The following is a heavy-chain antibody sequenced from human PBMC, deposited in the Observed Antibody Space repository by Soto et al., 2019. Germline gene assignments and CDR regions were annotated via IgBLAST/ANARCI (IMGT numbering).Heavy chain of an antibody. CDR3: ARDGSRYDFWSGPYYFDY. CDR1: GGSISTYY. J-gene: IGHJ4*02. CDR2: IYYSGST. D-gene: IGHD3-3*01. V-gene: IGHV4-59*01. Sequence: QVQLQESGPGLVKPSETLSLTCTVSGGSISTYYWSWIRQPPGKGLEWIGYIYYSGSTNYNPPLKSRVTISVDTSKNQFSLKLSSVSAADTAVYYCARDGSRYDFWSGPYYFDYWGQGTLVTVSS.